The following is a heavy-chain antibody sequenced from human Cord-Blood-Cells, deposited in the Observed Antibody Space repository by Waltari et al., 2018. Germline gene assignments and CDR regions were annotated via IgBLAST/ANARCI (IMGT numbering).Heavy chain of an antibody. CDR3: ATTHPVREMRSLAFDI. Sequence: QVQLVQSGAEVKKPGASVKVSCKVSGYTLTELSMPWVRPAPGKGLEWMGGFDPEDGETIYAQKFQGRVTMTEDTSTDTAYMELSSLRSEDTAVYYCATTHPVREMRSLAFDIWGQGTMVTVSS. V-gene: IGHV1-24*01. J-gene: IGHJ3*02. CDR2: FDPEDGET. D-gene: IGHD3-16*01. CDR1: GYTLTELS.